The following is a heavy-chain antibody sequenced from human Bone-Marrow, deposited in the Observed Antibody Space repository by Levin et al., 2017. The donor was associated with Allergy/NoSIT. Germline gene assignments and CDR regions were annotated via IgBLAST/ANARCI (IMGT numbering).Heavy chain of an antibody. CDR3: AGGLRGIIQYYGMDV. CDR2: IIPILGMT. CDR1: GGTPESYS. V-gene: IGHV1-69*02. D-gene: IGHD3-16*02. J-gene: IGHJ6*02. Sequence: ASVKVSCKAAGGTPESYSFNWVRQAPGQGPEWMGRIIPILGMTDYAQKFQGRVTISADISTSPAYMDLSSLTPEDTAVYYCAGGLRGIIQYYGMDVWGQGTTVTVSS.